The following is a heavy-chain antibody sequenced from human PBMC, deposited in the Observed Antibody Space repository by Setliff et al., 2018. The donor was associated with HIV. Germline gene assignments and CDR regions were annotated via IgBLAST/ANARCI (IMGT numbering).Heavy chain of an antibody. CDR1: GSTFTNYY. CDR2: INPSGGSP. D-gene: IGHD2-15*01. Sequence: ASVKVSCKASGSTFTNYYIHWVRQAPGQGLEWMGIINPSGGSPSYAQKFQGRVTMTRDTSTSTVYMELSSLRSGDTAVYHCARDWAATVGGWFDPWGQGTPVTVSS. J-gene: IGHJ5*02. CDR3: ARDWAATVGGWFDP. V-gene: IGHV1-46*01.